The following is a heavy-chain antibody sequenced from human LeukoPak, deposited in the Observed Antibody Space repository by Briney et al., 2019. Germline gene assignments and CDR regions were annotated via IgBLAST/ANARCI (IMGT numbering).Heavy chain of an antibody. D-gene: IGHD1-26*01. J-gene: IGHJ5*02. CDR3: VRDAQLLYGNWFDP. Sequence: GGSLRLSRAASGFTFSSYAMHWVRQAPGKGLEWVAGISYDGSNKYYTDSVKGRFTISRDNSRNTLYLQMNSLRAEDTAVYYCVRDAQLLYGNWFDPWGQGTLVSVSS. V-gene: IGHV3-30-3*01. CDR1: GFTFSSYA. CDR2: ISYDGSNK.